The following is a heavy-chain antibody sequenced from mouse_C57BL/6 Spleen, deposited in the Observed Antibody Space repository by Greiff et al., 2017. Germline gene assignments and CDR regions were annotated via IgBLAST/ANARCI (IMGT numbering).Heavy chain of an antibody. J-gene: IGHJ1*03. CDR3: ARAIASWYDYDDWYFDV. Sequence: QVQLQQPGTELVKPGASVKLSCKASGYTFTSYWMHWVKQRPGQGLEWIGNINPSNGGTNYNEKFKSKATLTVDKSSSTAYMQLSSLTSADAAVYYCARAIASWYDYDDWYFDVWGTGTTVTVSS. CDR2: INPSNGGT. V-gene: IGHV1-53*01. CDR1: GYTFTSYW. D-gene: IGHD2-4*01.